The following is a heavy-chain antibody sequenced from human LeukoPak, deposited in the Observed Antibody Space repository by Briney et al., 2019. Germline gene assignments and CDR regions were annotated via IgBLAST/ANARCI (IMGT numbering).Heavy chain of an antibody. V-gene: IGHV3-11*05. CDR1: GFTFSDYY. Sequence: PGGSLRLSCAASGFTFSDYYMSWIRQAPGKGLELVSYISSSSSYTTYADSVKGRFTISRDNAKNSLYLQMNSLRAEDTAVYYCARVPRITMVRGVIMAYYFDYWGQGTLVTVSS. CDR2: ISSSSSYT. J-gene: IGHJ4*02. D-gene: IGHD3-10*01. CDR3: ARVPRITMVRGVIMAYYFDY.